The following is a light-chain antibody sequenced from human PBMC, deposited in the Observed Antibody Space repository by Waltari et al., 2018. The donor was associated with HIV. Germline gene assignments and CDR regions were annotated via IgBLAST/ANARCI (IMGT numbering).Light chain of an antibody. V-gene: IGLV2-14*01. CDR3: SSYTSSSTWV. CDR2: EVS. CDR1: SSDVGGYNY. J-gene: IGLJ3*02. Sequence: QSALTQPASVSGSPGQSITISCTGTSSDVGGYNYVSWYQQHPGKAPKLMIYEVSTLPSGVSNRFSGSKSGNTASLTISGLQAEDEADYYCSSYTSSSTWVFGGGTKLTVL.